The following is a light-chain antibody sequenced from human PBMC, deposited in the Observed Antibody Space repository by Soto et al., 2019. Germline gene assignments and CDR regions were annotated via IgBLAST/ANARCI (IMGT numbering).Light chain of an antibody. CDR2: QIS. Sequence: IVLTQTPLSSAVTLGQPASFSCESSESLVHSDGKTYLGWLHLRPGQPPRLLIYQISKRPPGVPDRFSGSGAGTNFTLKINRVEPEDVGIFYCMQASQLRTFGQGTKVDIK. CDR1: ESLVHSDGKTY. V-gene: IGKV2-24*01. CDR3: MQASQLRT. J-gene: IGKJ1*01.